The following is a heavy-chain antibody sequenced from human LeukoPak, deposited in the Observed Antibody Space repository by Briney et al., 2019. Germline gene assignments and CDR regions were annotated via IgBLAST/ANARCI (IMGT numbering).Heavy chain of an antibody. CDR3: ARDIGWYNPFDY. V-gene: IGHV3-7*03. Sequence: KPGGSLRLSCAASGFSFSSYWMSWVRQAPGKGLXXVANIKPDASEKYYVDSVKGRFTISRDNAKNLVYLQMNSLRAEDTAFYYCARDIGWYNPFDYWGQGTLVTVHS. CDR2: IKPDASEK. CDR1: GFSFSSYW. J-gene: IGHJ4*02. D-gene: IGHD6-19*01.